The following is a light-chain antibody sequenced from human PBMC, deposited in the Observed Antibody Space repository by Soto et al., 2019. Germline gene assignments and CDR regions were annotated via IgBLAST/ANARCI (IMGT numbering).Light chain of an antibody. CDR1: QSVASY. CDR2: DTS. CDR3: QQRSNWPPLT. V-gene: IGKV3-11*01. Sequence: EIVLTQSAATLSLSPGERATLSCRASQSVASYLGWYQQKPGQAPRLLIYDTSNRATGIPARFSGSGSGADFTLTISSLEPEGFAFYYCQQRSNWPPLTFGGGTKVEIK. J-gene: IGKJ4*01.